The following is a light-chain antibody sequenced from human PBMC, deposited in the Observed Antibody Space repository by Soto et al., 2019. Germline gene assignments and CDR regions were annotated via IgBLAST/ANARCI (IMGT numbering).Light chain of an antibody. CDR3: QQYNKWPLA. V-gene: IGKV3-15*01. J-gene: IGKJ1*01. CDR1: ESVSSN. CDR2: GAS. Sequence: IVMMQSPATLSVSPGESATLFCRASESVSSNLAWYQQKPGQAPRLLIYGASTRATGIPARFSGSGSGTEFALSISSLQSEDFAVYYCQQYNKWPLAFGQGTKVEI.